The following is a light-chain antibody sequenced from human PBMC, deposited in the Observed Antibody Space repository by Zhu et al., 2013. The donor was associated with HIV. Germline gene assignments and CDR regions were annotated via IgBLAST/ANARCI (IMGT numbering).Light chain of an antibody. CDR3: QQYGXSFWT. J-gene: IGKJ1*01. V-gene: IGKV3-20*01. CDR1: QSVASTF. Sequence: ENVLTQSPGILSLSPGERATLSCRASQSVASTFLAWYQQKPGQAPRLLIYSASTRATGIPDRFRGTGSGTDFTLTIDRLEPEDFAVYYCQQYGXSFWTFGQGTKVEI. CDR2: SAS.